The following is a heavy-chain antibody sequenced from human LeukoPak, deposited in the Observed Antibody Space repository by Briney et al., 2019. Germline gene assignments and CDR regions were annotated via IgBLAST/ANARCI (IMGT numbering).Heavy chain of an antibody. D-gene: IGHD6-13*01. CDR2: INPSDGST. Sequence: WASVKVSCKASGYTFTSYYVHWVRQAPGQGLEWMGIINPSDGSTGYAQKFQGRVTMTRDTSTSTVYMELNSLKSDDTAVYYCATSGYSSSWYYFDYWGQGTLVTVSS. CDR3: ATSGYSSSWYYFDY. J-gene: IGHJ4*02. V-gene: IGHV1-46*01. CDR1: GYTFTSYY.